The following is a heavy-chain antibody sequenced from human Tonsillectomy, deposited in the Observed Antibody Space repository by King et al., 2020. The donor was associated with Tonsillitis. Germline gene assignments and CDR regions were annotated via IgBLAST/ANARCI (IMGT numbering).Heavy chain of an antibody. V-gene: IGHV3-74*01. CDR1: GFTFSSYW. Sequence: VQLVESGGGLVQPGGSLRLSGAASGFTFSSYWMHWVRQAPGKGLVWVSRINSDGSSTSYADSVKGRFTISRDNAKNTLYLQMNSLRAEDTAVYYCARDWVYYDSSGYYNHDAFDIWGQGTMVTVSS. CDR2: INSDGSST. J-gene: IGHJ3*02. CDR3: ARDWVYYDSSGYYNHDAFDI. D-gene: IGHD3-22*01.